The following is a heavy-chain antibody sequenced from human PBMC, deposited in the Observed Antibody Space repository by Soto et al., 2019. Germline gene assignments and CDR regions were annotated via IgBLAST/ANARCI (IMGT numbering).Heavy chain of an antibody. CDR1: GDSISSHY. Sequence: QVQLQESGPRLVKPSETLSLTCTVSGDSISSHYWSWVRQPPGKGLECIGYVHYSGITIYNPSLKSRVTISIDTSKNQFSLKVTSVTAADTAVYYCARLPTSGTNPPFDYWGQGTLVTVSS. CDR2: VHYSGIT. D-gene: IGHD1-26*01. J-gene: IGHJ4*02. CDR3: ARLPTSGTNPPFDY. V-gene: IGHV4-59*08.